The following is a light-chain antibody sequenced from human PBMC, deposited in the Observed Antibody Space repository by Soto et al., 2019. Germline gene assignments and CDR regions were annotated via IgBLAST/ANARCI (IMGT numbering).Light chain of an antibody. Sequence: QSVLTQPPSVSDAPGQRGTISCSGSNVGNKPVNWYQQLPGKAPKLLLYYDDMLSSGVSDRFSGSKSGTSASLAISGLQNDDEGDYYCAIWDDSVDGWVFGGGTKLTVL. J-gene: IGLJ3*02. V-gene: IGLV1-36*01. CDR1: NVGNKP. CDR2: YDD. CDR3: AIWDDSVDGWV.